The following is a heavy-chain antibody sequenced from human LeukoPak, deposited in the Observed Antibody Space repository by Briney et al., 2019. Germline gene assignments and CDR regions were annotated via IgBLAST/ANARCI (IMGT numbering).Heavy chain of an antibody. J-gene: IGHJ1*01. CDR2: IGGSDDNT. Sequence: PGGSLRLSCAASGFTFSSYWMSWVRQAPGKGLEWVSTIGGSDDNTYYADSVKGRFTISRDNSRNTLFLQMNTLRVEDTAVYYCCLSYDPQHWGQGTLVTVSS. CDR3: CLSYDPQH. CDR1: GFTFSSYW. V-gene: IGHV3-23*01. D-gene: IGHD2-8*01.